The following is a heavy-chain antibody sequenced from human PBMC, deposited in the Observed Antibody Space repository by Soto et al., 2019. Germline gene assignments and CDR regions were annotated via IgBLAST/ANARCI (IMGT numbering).Heavy chain of an antibody. D-gene: IGHD3-9*01. CDR2: ISSSSSYI. J-gene: IGHJ4*02. CDR3: ARDAETYYDILTGYPAGDY. V-gene: IGHV3-21*01. CDR1: GFTFSSYS. Sequence: EVQLVESGGGLVKPGGSLRLSCAASGFTFSSYSMNWVRQAPGKGLEWVSSISSSSSYIYYADSVKGRFTISRDNAKNSLYLQMNSLRAEDTAVYYCARDAETYYDILTGYPAGDYWGQGTLVTVSS.